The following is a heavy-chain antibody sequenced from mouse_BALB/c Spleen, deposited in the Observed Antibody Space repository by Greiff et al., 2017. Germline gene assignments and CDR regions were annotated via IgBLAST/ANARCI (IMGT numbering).Heavy chain of an antibody. CDR1: GYTFTSYY. J-gene: IGHJ4*01. CDR2: INPSNGGT. CDR3: TSDGDYPYAMDY. D-gene: IGHD2-13*01. Sequence: VQLQQSGAELVKPGASVKLSCKASGYTFTSYYMYWVKQRPGQGLEWIGEINPSNGGTNFNEKFKSKATLTVDKSSSTAYMQLSSLTSEDSAVYYCTSDGDYPYAMDYWGQGTSVTVSS. V-gene: IGHV1S81*02.